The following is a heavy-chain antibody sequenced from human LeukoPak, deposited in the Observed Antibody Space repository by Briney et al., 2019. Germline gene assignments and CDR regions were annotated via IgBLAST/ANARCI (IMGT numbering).Heavy chain of an antibody. J-gene: IGHJ4*02. V-gene: IGHV3-23*01. Sequence: GGSLRLSCAASGFTFTSYGMSWVRQAPGKGLEWVSTISSSGRSTYYADSVKGRFTISRDNSKNTLYLQMNSLRAEDTAVYYCAREILGFDYWGQGTLVTVSS. CDR1: GFTFTSYG. CDR3: AREILGFDY. CDR2: ISSSGRST. D-gene: IGHD1-26*01.